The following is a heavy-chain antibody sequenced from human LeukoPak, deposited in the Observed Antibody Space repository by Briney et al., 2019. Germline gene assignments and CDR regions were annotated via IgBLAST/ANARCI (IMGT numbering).Heavy chain of an antibody. CDR1: GYTFTSYY. J-gene: IGHJ5*02. CDR2: INPSGGST. D-gene: IGHD2-2*02. V-gene: IGHV1-46*01. Sequence: GASVKVSCEASGYTFTSYYMHWVRQAPGQGLEWIGIINPSGGSTSYAQKFQGRVTMTRDMSTSTVYMELSSLRSEDTAVYYCARDYPSYCSSTSCYTRGFDPWGQGTLVTVSS. CDR3: ARDYPSYCSSTSCYTRGFDP.